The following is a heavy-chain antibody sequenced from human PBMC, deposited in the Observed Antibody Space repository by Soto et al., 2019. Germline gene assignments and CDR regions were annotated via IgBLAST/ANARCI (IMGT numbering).Heavy chain of an antibody. D-gene: IGHD3-3*01. Sequence: GGSLRLSCAASGFTFSSYAMSWVRQAPGKGLEWVSAISGSGGSTYYADSVKGRFTISRDNSKNTLYLQMNSLRAEDTAVYYCAKDRQANPEYYDFWSGYPNYYYGMDVWGQGTTVTVSS. J-gene: IGHJ6*02. CDR1: GFTFSSYA. CDR2: ISGSGGST. CDR3: AKDRQANPEYYDFWSGYPNYYYGMDV. V-gene: IGHV3-23*01.